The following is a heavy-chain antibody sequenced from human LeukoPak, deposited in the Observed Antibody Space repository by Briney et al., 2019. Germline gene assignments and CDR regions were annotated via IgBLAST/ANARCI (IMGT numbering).Heavy chain of an antibody. V-gene: IGHV1-3*01. Sequence: GASVKVSCKASGYTFTSYAMHWVRQTPGQRLEWMGRINAGNGNTKYSQKFQGRVTITRDTSASTAYMELSSLRSEDAAVYYCARLTAVTPTDYYYYGMDVWGQGTTVTVSS. CDR1: GYTFTSYA. CDR3: ARLTAVTPTDYYYYGMDV. CDR2: INAGNGNT. J-gene: IGHJ6*02. D-gene: IGHD4-17*01.